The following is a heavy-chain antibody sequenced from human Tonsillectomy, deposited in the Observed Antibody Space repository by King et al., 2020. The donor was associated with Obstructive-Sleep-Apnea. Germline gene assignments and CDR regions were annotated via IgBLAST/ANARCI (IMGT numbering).Heavy chain of an antibody. CDR1: GGSFSGFY. CDR2: INHRGST. J-gene: IGHJ3*01. V-gene: IGHV4-34*01. Sequence: VQLQQWGAGLLKPSETLSLPCAVYGGSFSGFYWSWIRQPPGKGLEWIGEINHRGSTTYNSSLKSRVTMSLDTSNNQFSLKLSSVTAADTAVYYCARVGHTFGFTFDVWGQGTLVSVSS. CDR3: ARVGHTFGFTFDV. D-gene: IGHD5-18*01.